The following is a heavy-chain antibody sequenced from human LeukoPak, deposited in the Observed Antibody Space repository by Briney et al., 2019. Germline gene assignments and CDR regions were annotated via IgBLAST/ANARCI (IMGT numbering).Heavy chain of an antibody. CDR3: ARLYCSGGSCYGAHYYYGMDV. Sequence: SETLSLTCTVSGGSISSYYWSWIRQPPGKGLEWIGYIYYSGSTNYNPSLKSRVTISVDTSKNQFSLKLSSVTAADTAVYYCARLYCSGGSCYGAHYYYGMDVWGQGTTVTVSS. CDR1: GGSISSYY. J-gene: IGHJ6*02. V-gene: IGHV4-59*08. CDR2: IYYSGST. D-gene: IGHD2-15*01.